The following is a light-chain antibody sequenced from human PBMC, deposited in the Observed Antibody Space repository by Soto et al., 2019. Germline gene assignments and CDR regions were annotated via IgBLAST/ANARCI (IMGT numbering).Light chain of an antibody. CDR2: GAS. J-gene: IGKJ1*01. CDR1: QSVGSNY. V-gene: IGKV3-20*01. Sequence: EIVLTQSPGTLSLSPGERATLSCRASQSVGSNYLAWYQQKPGQAPRLLISGASSRATAIPDRFSGSGSGTDFTLTISRLEAEDFAVYYCQQYDQSWSFSHGTKVEIK. CDR3: QQYDQSWS.